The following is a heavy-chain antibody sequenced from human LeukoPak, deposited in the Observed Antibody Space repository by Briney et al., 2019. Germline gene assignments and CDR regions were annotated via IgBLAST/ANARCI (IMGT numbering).Heavy chain of an antibody. J-gene: IGHJ6*03. D-gene: IGHD3-10*01. V-gene: IGHV3-23*01. CDR2: ISPSGDIT. CDR3: ARHGSITMVRGKRRYYYMDV. CDR1: GFIFSSHG. Sequence: PGGSLRLSCAASGFIFSSHGMNWVRQAPGKGLEWVSGISPSGDITYYADSVKGRFTISRDNSKNTLYLQRNSLRAEDTAVYYCARHGSITMVRGKRRYYYMDVWGKGTTVTISS.